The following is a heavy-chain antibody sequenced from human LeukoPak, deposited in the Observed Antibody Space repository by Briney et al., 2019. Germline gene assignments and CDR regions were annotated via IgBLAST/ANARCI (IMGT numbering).Heavy chain of an antibody. V-gene: IGHV3-30*18. CDR2: ISLDGGQK. J-gene: IGHJ4*02. CDR1: GFTFSNFG. CDR3: AKDGGYGSGSYYPDY. D-gene: IGHD3-10*01. Sequence: GGSLRLSCAASGFTFSNFGMHWVRQAPGKGLEWVAVISLDGGQKYYADSVKGRFTIFRDNSKNTLHLQMNSLRVDDTAVYSCAKDGGYGSGSYYPDYWGQGTLVTVSS.